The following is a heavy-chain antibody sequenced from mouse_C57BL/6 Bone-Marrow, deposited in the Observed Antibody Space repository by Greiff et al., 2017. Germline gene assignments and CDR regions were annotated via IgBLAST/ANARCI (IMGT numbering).Heavy chain of an antibody. CDR2: IDPEDGET. CDR1: GFNIKDYY. D-gene: IGHD1-1*01. V-gene: IGHV14-2*01. CDR3: TRSLIYSGTNY. Sequence: EVQLQQSGAELVKPGASVKLSCTASGFNIKDYYIHWVKQRTEQGLEWIGRIDPEDGETNYAPKFQDKATITADTSSNTAYLQLSSLTSEDTAVYCCTRSLIYSGTNYWGQGTTLTVSS. J-gene: IGHJ2*01.